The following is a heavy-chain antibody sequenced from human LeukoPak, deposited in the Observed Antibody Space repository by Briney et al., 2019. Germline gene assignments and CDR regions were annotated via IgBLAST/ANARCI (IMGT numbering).Heavy chain of an antibody. CDR1: GGTFNNYS. CDR3: ASGPKSLVGTSHFDY. J-gene: IGHJ4*02. Sequence: ASVKVSCKASGGTFNNYSITWVRQAPGQGLEWLGGFIPIFGTANYAQKFQGRVTTTADESTSTAYMELSGLRSEDTAVYYCASGPKSLVGTSHFDYWGQGTLVTVSS. D-gene: IGHD1-26*01. CDR2: FIPIFGTA. V-gene: IGHV1-69*13.